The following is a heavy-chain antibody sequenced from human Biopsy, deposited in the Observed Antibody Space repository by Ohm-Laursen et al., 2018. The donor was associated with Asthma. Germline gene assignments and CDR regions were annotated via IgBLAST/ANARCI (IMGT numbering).Heavy chain of an antibody. V-gene: IGHV3-7*03. CDR2: IKHDGTER. J-gene: IGHJ4*02. CDR1: GFSFGDYW. D-gene: IGHD3-22*01. CDR3: ARGDSSNWSHYYFDY. Sequence: GTLSLTCAASGFSFGDYWMSWVRQVPGKGLEWVANIKHDGTERNHVDSLKGRFTISRDNAKNSLYLQMNSLRAEDTAVYYCARGDSSNWSHYYFDYWGQGTLVTVSS.